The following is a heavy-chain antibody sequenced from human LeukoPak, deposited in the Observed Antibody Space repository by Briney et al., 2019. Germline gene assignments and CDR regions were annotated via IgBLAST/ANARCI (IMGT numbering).Heavy chain of an antibody. CDR3: ARRLPVAGTDDAFDI. Sequence: KSSETLSLTCTVSGGSISSYYWSWIRQPAGKGLEWIGRIYTSGSTNYNPSLKSRVTMSVDTSENQFSLKLSSVTAADTAVYYCARRLPVAGTDDAFDIWGQGTMVTVSS. CDR1: GGSISSYY. V-gene: IGHV4-4*07. J-gene: IGHJ3*02. CDR2: IYTSGST. D-gene: IGHD6-19*01.